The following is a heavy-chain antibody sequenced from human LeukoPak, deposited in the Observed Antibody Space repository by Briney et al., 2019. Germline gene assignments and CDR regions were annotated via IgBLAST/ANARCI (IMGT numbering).Heavy chain of an antibody. CDR2: ISYDGSNK. V-gene: IGHV3-30*04. D-gene: IGHD3-22*01. CDR1: GFTLSSYA. CDR3: ARDGLADSSGYFDY. J-gene: IGHJ4*02. Sequence: GGSLRLSCAASGFTLSSYAMHWVRQAPGKGLEWEAVISYDGSNKYYADSVKGRFTISRDNSKNTLYLQMNSLRAEDTAVYYCARDGLADSSGYFDYWGQGTLVTVSS.